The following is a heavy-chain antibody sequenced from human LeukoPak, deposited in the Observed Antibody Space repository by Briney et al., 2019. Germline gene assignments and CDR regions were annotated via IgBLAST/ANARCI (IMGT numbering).Heavy chain of an antibody. D-gene: IGHD3-22*01. CDR2: INPNSGGT. V-gene: IGHV1-2*06. CDR1: GYTFTGYY. Sequence: ASVKVSCKASGYTFTGYYMHWVRQAPGQGLEWMGRINPNSGGTNYAQKFQGRVTITRDTSISTAYMALSRLRSDDTAVYYCARDLFDYYYDSSGYLNYWGQGTLVTVSS. CDR3: ARDLFDYYYDSSGYLNY. J-gene: IGHJ4*02.